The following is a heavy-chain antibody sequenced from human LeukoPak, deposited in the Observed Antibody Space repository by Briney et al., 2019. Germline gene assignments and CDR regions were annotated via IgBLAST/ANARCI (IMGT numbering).Heavy chain of an antibody. CDR3: VKRLTLGDLSIKGAFAL. D-gene: IGHD3-16*02. V-gene: IGHV3-53*01. J-gene: IGHJ3*01. CDR2: IYNDGGT. Sequence: GGTLRLSCVASGFTFSTYGMSWVRQGPGKGLEWVALIYNDGGTHYTDFVKGRFTISRDTSRNTLFLQMNSLRVEDSAMYYCVKRLTLGDLSIKGAFALWGQGTMVTVAS. CDR1: GFTFSTYG.